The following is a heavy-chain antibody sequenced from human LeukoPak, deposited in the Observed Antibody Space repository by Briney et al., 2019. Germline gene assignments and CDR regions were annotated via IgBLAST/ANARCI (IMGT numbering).Heavy chain of an antibody. D-gene: IGHD2-15*01. V-gene: IGHV3-73*01. CDR1: GFTFGDSA. CDR3: SAPLKTYCSGGKCHSDYYYYGMDV. J-gene: IGHJ6*02. CDR2: IRSKANTYAT. Sequence: PGGSLRLSCAASGFTFGDSAIHWVRQASGKGLEWVGRIRSKANTYATAYAASVEGRFTISRDDSKNTAFLQMNALKTEDSAVYYCSAPLKTYCSGGKCHSDYYYYGMDVWGQGTTVTVSS.